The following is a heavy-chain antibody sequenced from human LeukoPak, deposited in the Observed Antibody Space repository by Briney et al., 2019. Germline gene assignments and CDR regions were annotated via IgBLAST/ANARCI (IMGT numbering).Heavy chain of an antibody. CDR3: ARDENYAENWFDP. J-gene: IGHJ5*02. CDR2: IYYSGST. Sequence: SETLSLTCTVSGGSISSSSYYWGWIRQPPGKGLEWIGSIYYSGSTYYNPSLKSRVTISVDTSKNQFSLKLSSVTAADTAVYYCARDENYAENWFDPWGQGTLVTVSS. D-gene: IGHD3-16*01. V-gene: IGHV4-39*07. CDR1: GGSISSSSYY.